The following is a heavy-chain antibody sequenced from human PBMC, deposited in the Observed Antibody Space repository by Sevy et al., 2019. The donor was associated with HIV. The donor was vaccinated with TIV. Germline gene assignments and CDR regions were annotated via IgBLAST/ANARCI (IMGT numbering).Heavy chain of an antibody. V-gene: IGHV1-18*01. J-gene: IGHJ4*02. CDR1: GYTFTTYH. CDR2: ISPHNGDT. D-gene: IGHD2-15*01. CDR3: ARAHCSGGRCYSLAY. Sequence: ASVKVSCKISGYTFTTYHITWVRQAPGQGPECMGRISPHNGDTNYAPKFQGRVTMITDKSTSTAYMELRSLRSDDTAAYYCARAHCSGGRCYSLAYWGQGTLVTVSS.